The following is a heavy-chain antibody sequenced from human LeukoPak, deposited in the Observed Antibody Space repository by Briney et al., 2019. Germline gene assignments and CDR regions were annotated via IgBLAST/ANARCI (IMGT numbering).Heavy chain of an antibody. D-gene: IGHD6-6*01. Sequence: PSETLSLTCTVSGGSISSGGYYWSWIRQHPGKGLEWIGYIYYSGSTYYNPSLKSRVTISVDTSKNQFSLKLSSVTAADTAVYYCARSDYSSSFATRAYYFDYWGQGTLVTVSS. CDR3: ARSDYSSSFATRAYYFDY. CDR1: GGSISSGGYY. CDR2: IYYSGST. V-gene: IGHV4-31*03. J-gene: IGHJ4*02.